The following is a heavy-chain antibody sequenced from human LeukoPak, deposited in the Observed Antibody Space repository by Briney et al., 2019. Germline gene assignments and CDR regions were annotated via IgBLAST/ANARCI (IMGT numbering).Heavy chain of an antibody. CDR1: GASINLYY. CDR2: IYSTGST. V-gene: IGHV4-4*07. J-gene: IGHJ4*01. Sequence: PSETLSLTCTVSGASINLYYWIWIRQPAGKGLEWIGRIYSTGSTNYSPSLKSRVTMSVDKSKNQFSLNLSSVTAADTAVYYCARGIADPYSFDSWG. D-gene: IGHD6-13*01. CDR3: ARGIADPYSFDS.